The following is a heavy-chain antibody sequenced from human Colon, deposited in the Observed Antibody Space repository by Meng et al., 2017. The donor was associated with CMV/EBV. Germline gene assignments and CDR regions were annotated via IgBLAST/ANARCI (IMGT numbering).Heavy chain of an antibody. D-gene: IGHD2/OR15-2a*01. Sequence: GGSLRPSCAASGFTFGSYAVSWVRQAPGRGLEWVSTISGNGDSTYYADSVKGRFIVSRVNSENTLFLQMNSLRAEDTAVYYCARTPDLGECNKSSQISCSRIDYWGQGTLVTVSS. CDR3: ARTPDLGECNKSSQISCSRIDY. CDR1: GFTFGSYA. J-gene: IGHJ4*02. CDR2: ISGNGDST. V-gene: IGHV3-23*01.